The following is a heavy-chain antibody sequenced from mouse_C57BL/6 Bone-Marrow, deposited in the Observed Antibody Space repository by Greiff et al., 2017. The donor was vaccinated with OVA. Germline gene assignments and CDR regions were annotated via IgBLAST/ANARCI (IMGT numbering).Heavy chain of an antibody. D-gene: IGHD2-4*01. CDR1: GFTFSSYA. CDR2: ISSGGDDI. J-gene: IGHJ4*01. V-gene: IGHV5-9-1*02. Sequence: EVNLVESGEGLVKPGGSLKLSCAASGFTFSSYAMSLVRQTPEKRLEWVAYISSGGDDIDYADTVKGRFTIARDNARNTLYLQMSSLKSEDTAMYYCTREGMITTQDYYAMDYWGQGTSVTVSS. CDR3: TREGMITTQDYYAMDY.